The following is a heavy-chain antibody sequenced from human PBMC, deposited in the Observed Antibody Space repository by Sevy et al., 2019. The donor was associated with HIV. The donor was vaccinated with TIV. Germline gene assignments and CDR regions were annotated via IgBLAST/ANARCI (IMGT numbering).Heavy chain of an antibody. V-gene: IGHV4-38-2*02. Sequence: SETLSLTCIVSDYSISSGYWWDWFRRPPGKGLEWTGAIYYRGDTQYTPSLKSRVTISADTSKNQFSLRLTSMTAADTAIYYCASHDWGRQDYWGQGTLVTVSS. CDR1: DYSISSGYW. D-gene: IGHD7-27*01. CDR2: IYYRGDT. CDR3: ASHDWGRQDY. J-gene: IGHJ4*02.